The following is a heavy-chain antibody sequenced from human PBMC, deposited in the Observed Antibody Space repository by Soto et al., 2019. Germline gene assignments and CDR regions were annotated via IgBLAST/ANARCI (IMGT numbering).Heavy chain of an antibody. J-gene: IGHJ6*02. Sequence: ASVKVSCKASGYTFTSYGISWVRQAPGQGLEWMGWISAYNGNTNYAQKLQGRVTMTTDTSTSTAYMELSRLRSDDTAVYYCARDLACGGDCYKYYYYGMDVWGQGTTVTVSS. D-gene: IGHD2-21*02. V-gene: IGHV1-18*04. CDR1: GYTFTSYG. CDR2: ISAYNGNT. CDR3: ARDLACGGDCYKYYYYGMDV.